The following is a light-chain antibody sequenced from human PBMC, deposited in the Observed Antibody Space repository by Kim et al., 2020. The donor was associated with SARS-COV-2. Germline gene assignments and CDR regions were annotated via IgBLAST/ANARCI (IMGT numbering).Light chain of an antibody. Sequence: DIKMIQSPSSMSASIGDRVTVTCRASQDISNWLAWYQQKPGRAPKLLIYAASSLHGGVPSRFSASGSGTYFTLTITGLQPEDFATYYCQSANSVPPWAFGQGTKVDIK. CDR1: QDISNW. J-gene: IGKJ1*01. V-gene: IGKV1-12*01. CDR2: AAS. CDR3: QSANSVPPWA.